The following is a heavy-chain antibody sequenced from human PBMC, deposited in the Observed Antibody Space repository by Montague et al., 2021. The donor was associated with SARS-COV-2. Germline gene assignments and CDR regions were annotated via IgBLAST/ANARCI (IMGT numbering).Heavy chain of an antibody. Sequence: ILSLTCTVSGGSISSGGYYWSWIRQHPGKGLEWIGYIYYSESAYYXXXLKSRVTISVDTSKNQFSLKLSSVTAADTAVYYCARARITMIVVVNAFDIWGQGTMGSVSS. CDR3: ARARITMIVVVNAFDI. CDR2: IYYSESA. J-gene: IGHJ3*02. CDR1: GGSISSGGYY. V-gene: IGHV4-31*03. D-gene: IGHD3-22*01.